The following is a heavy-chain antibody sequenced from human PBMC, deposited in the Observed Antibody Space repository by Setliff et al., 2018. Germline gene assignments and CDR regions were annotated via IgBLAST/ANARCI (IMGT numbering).Heavy chain of an antibody. CDR2: IYTSWST. V-gene: IGHV4-61*09. CDR3: ARMSGFQYMDV. CDR1: GDSISSRRSY. Sequence: SETLSLTCTVSGDSISSRRSYWGWFRQPAGEGLEWIGQIYTSWSTNYNPSLKSRVTISLDTSKNQFSLSLSSVTAADTAVYYCARMSGFQYMDVWGKGTTVTVSS. D-gene: IGHD3-3*01. J-gene: IGHJ6*03.